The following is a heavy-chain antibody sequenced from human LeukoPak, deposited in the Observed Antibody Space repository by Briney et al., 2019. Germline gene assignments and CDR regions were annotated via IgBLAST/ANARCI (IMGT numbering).Heavy chain of an antibody. CDR2: IYYSGST. V-gene: IGHV4-31*03. Sequence: PSETLSLTCTVSDGSISSGDHYWSWIRQHPGKGLEWMGYIYYSGSTYYNPSLKSRVTISVDTSKNQFSLKLSSVTAADTAAYYCVSRQQLVQGAFDIWGQGTMVTVSS. J-gene: IGHJ3*02. CDR1: DGSISSGDHY. CDR3: VSRQQLVQGAFDI. D-gene: IGHD6-13*01.